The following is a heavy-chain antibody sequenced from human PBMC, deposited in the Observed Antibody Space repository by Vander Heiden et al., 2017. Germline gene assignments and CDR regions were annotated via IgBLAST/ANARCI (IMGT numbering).Heavy chain of an antibody. CDR3: ARSTTQSRSYENYGMDV. CDR1: GGTFSSYA. J-gene: IGHJ6*02. CDR2: IIPIFGTA. V-gene: IGHV1-69*01. Sequence: QVQLVQSGAEVKKPGSSVKVSCKASGGTFSSYAISWVRKAPGQGLEWMGGIIPIFGTANYAQKFQGRVTITADESTSTAYKELSSLRSEDTAVYYCARSTTQSRSYENYGMDVWGQGTTVTVSS. D-gene: IGHD4-17*01.